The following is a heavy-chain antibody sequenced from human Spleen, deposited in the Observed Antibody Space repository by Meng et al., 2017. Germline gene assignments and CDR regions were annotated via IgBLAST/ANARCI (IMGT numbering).Heavy chain of an antibody. Sequence: GESLKISCAASGFTFSNYSMTWVRQAPGKGLEWVSSICSDSIYRYYATSVKGRFTISRDNAQNTLYFKMNSLRAEDTAVYYCARRAGSLPRGVYSGSYGPYDYWGQGTLVTVSS. V-gene: IGHV3-21*01. CDR2: ICSDSIYR. CDR3: ARRAGSLPRGVYSGSYGPYDY. D-gene: IGHD3-10*02. CDR1: GFTFSNYS. J-gene: IGHJ4*02.